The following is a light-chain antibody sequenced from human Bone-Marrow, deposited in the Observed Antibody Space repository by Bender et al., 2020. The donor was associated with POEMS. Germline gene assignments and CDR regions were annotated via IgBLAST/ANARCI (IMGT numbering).Light chain of an antibody. V-gene: IGLV2-14*01. CDR3: SSYTSSSTYVI. J-gene: IGLJ2*01. Sequence: QSALTQPASVSGSPGQSITISCTGTSSDVGGYNYVCWFQQHPGKAPKLMIYEVSNRPSGVSNRFSGSKSGNTASLTISGLQTEDEAEYYCSSYTSSSTYVIFGGGTKVTVL. CDR2: EVS. CDR1: SSDVGGYNY.